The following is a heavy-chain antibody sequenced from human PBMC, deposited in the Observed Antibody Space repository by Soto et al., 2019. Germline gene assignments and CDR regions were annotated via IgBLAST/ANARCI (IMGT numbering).Heavy chain of an antibody. CDR1: GFTFSDYY. V-gene: IGHV3-11*05. D-gene: IGHD3-9*01. CDR2: IGSSSSYT. CDR3: ARDRDYYDILTGYAWFDP. J-gene: IGHJ5*02. Sequence: GGSLRLSCAASGFTFSDYYMSWIRQAPGKGLEWVSYIGSSSSYTNYADSVKGRFTISRDNAKNSLYLQMNSLRSEDTAVYYCARDRDYYDILTGYAWFDPWGQGTLVTVSS.